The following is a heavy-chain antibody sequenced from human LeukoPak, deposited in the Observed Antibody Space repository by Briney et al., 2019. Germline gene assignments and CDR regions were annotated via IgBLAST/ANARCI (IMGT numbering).Heavy chain of an antibody. D-gene: IGHD5-24*01. CDR3: ARRVATKPKYCFDS. J-gene: IGHJ4*02. CDR2: IYYSGVT. CDR1: GGSISDSY. V-gene: IGHV4-59*08. Sequence: SKTLSLTCTVSGGSISDSYWGWIRHPPGKGLEWIGYIYYSGVTKYNPSLESRVTISLDASKNQFSLKLNSVTAADTAVYFCARRVATKPKYCFDSWGPGTLVTVSS.